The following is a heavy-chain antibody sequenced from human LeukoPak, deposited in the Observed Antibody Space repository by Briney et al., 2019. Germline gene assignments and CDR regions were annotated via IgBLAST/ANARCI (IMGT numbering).Heavy chain of an antibody. V-gene: IGHV3-23*01. J-gene: IGHJ4*02. CDR1: GFTFSSYA. CDR2: ISGSGGST. Sequence: GGSLRLSCAASGFTFSSYAMSWVRQAPGKGLEWVSAISGSGGSTHYADSVKGRFVISRDNSKNSPYLQMNSLRAEDTAVYYCAKEFSSVTFFDYWGQGTLVTVSS. D-gene: IGHD4-17*01. CDR3: AKEFSSVTFFDY.